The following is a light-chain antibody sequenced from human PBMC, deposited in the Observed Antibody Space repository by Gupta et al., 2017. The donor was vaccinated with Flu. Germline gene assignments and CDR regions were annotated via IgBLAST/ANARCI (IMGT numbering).Light chain of an antibody. CDR1: STDIGYYDH. CDR2: EVS. Sequence: QPALTQPASLSGPPGQSITIPCTGTSTDIGYYDHVSWYQQHPGKAPNLMIYEVSNRPPGVSNRFSGSTSGNTASLTSSGLQADDESYYYGSSYTTSTTWVFGGGTQLTVL. J-gene: IGLJ3*02. V-gene: IGLV2-14*01. CDR3: SSYTTSTTWV.